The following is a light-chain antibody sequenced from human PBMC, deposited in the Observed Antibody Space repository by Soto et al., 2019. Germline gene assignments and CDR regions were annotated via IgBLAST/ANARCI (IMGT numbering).Light chain of an antibody. CDR3: QQRSDWPRT. Sequence: EIVLTRSPATLSLSPGERATLSCRASQSVGSYLAWYQQKPGQSPSLLIHDASYRATGIPPRFSGSGSGTDFTLTISSLAPEVFAVYYCQQRSDWPRTFGQGTRLEIK. CDR2: DAS. V-gene: IGKV3-11*01. J-gene: IGKJ5*01. CDR1: QSVGSY.